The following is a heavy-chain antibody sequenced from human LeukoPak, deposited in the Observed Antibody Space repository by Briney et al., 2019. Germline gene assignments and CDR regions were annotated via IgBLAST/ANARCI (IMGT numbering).Heavy chain of an antibody. CDR2: INHSGST. CDR3: ARGWSGYFGYYYYYMDV. Sequence: SETLSLTCAVYGGSFSGYYWSWIRQPPGKGPEWIGEINHSGSTNYNPSLKSRVTISVDTSKNQFSLKLSSVTAADTAVYYCARGWSGYFGYYYYYMDVWGKGTTVTVSS. V-gene: IGHV4-34*01. J-gene: IGHJ6*03. CDR1: GGSFSGYY. D-gene: IGHD3-3*01.